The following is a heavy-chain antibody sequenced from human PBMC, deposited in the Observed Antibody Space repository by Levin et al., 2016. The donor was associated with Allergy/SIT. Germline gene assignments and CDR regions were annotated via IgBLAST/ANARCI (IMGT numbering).Heavy chain of an antibody. CDR3: ARGGGYDSSGYYNYYYYYYMDV. D-gene: IGHD3-22*01. Sequence: SETLSLTCTVSGGSISSYYWSWIRQPPGKGLEWIGYIYYSGSTNYNPSLKSRVTISVDTSKNQFSLKLSSVTAADTAVYYCARGGGYDSSGYYNYYYYYYMDVWGKGTTVTVSS. V-gene: IGHV4-59*01. CDR1: GGSISSYY. CDR2: IYYSGST. J-gene: IGHJ6*03.